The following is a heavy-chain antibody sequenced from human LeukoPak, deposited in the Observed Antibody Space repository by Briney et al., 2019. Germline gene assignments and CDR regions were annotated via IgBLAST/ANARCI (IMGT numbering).Heavy chain of an antibody. Sequence: GGSLRLSCATSGFTFSSYAMSWVRQAPGKGLEWVSAISGSGGSTYYADSEKGRFTISRDNSKNTLYLQMNSLRAEDTAVYYCARAKTDYYDNSGAFDNWGQGTLVTVSS. CDR1: GFTFSSYA. V-gene: IGHV3-23*01. D-gene: IGHD3-22*01. CDR3: ARAKTDYYDNSGAFDN. J-gene: IGHJ4*02. CDR2: ISGSGGST.